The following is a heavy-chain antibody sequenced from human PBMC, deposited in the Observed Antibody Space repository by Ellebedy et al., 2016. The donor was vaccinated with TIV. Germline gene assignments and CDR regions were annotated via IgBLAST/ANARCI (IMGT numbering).Heavy chain of an antibody. J-gene: IGHJ4*02. Sequence: MPSETLSLTCTVSGGSISSYYWSWIRQPPGKGLEWIGYIYYSGSTNYNPSLKSRVTISVDTSKNQFSLKLSSVTAADTAVYYCASQLGAVADLGDYWGQGTLVTVSS. V-gene: IGHV4-59*12. CDR1: GGSISSYY. CDR2: IYYSGST. D-gene: IGHD6-19*01. CDR3: ASQLGAVADLGDY.